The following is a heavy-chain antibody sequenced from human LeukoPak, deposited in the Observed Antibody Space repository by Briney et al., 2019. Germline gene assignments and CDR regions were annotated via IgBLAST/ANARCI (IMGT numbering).Heavy chain of an antibody. D-gene: IGHD3-3*01. CDR2: IRSVAHSYAT. Sequence: GSLKISCAASGFTFSGSAMHWVRQTSGKGLEWVGRIRSVAHSYATAYAASVKGRFTISRDDSKNTAYLQMNSLKTEDTAVYYRTTRFTIFGVVTADSWGQGTLVTVSS. CDR1: GFTFSGSA. J-gene: IGHJ4*02. V-gene: IGHV3-73*01. CDR3: TTRFTIFGVVTADS.